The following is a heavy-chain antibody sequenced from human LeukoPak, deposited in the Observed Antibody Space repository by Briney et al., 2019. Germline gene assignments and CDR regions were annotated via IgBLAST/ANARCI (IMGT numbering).Heavy chain of an antibody. V-gene: IGHV1-69*05. CDR1: GGTFSSYA. CDR3: ARVVYCGGDCLMVYMDV. J-gene: IGHJ6*03. Sequence: GASVKVSCKASGGTFSSYAISWVRQAPGQGLEWMGRIIPIFGTANYAQKFQGRVTITTDESTSTAYMELSSLRSEDTAVYYCARVVYCGGDCLMVYMDVWGKGTTVTVSS. D-gene: IGHD2-21*02. CDR2: IIPIFGTA.